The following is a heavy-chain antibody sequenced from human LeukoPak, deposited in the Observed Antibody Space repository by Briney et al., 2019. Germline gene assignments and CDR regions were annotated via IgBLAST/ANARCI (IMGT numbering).Heavy chain of an antibody. Sequence: GGSLRLSCAASGFTFSSYEMNWVRQAPGKGLEWVSYISSSGSTIYYADSVKGRFTISRDNAKNSVYLQMSSLRAEDTAVYYCARWSSGYYGGKYSQHWGQGTLVTVSS. J-gene: IGHJ1*01. V-gene: IGHV3-48*03. CDR1: GFTFSSYE. D-gene: IGHD3-22*01. CDR2: ISSSGSTI. CDR3: ARWSSGYYGGKYSQH.